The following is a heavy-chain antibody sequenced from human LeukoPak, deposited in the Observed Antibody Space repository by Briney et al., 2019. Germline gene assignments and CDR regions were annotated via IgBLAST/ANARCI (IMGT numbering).Heavy chain of an antibody. J-gene: IGHJ5*02. CDR3: ARATRGLDP. Sequence: GGSLRLSCAASGFTFSDYWMSWVRQAPGRGLEWVASIKQDGSEKYYVDSVKGRFTISKDNPKNSLYLQMNSLRGEDTAVYYRARATRGLDPWGQGTLVTVSS. CDR1: GFTFSDYW. D-gene: IGHD3-10*01. V-gene: IGHV3-7*01. CDR2: IKQDGSEK.